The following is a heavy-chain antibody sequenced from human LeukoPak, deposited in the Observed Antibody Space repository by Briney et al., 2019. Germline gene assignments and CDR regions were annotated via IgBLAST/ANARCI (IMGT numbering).Heavy chain of an antibody. CDR1: GFTFSSYW. CDR3: ASGLSLPSDDAFDI. J-gene: IGHJ3*02. V-gene: IGHV3-7*01. D-gene: IGHD3-16*02. CDR2: IKQDGSEK. Sequence: GGSLRLSCAASGFTFSSYWMSWVRQAPGKGLEWVANIKQDGSEKYYVDSVKGRFTISRDNAKNSLYLQMNSLRAEDTAVYYCASGLSLPSDDAFDIWGQGTMVTVSS.